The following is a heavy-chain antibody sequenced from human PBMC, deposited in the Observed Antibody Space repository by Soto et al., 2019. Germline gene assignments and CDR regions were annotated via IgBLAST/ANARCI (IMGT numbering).Heavy chain of an antibody. J-gene: IGHJ5*02. CDR2: INAGNGNT. D-gene: IGHD1-7*01. V-gene: IGHV1-3*01. Sequence: GASVKVSCKASGYTFTSYAMHWVRQAPGQRLEWIGWINAGNGNTKYSQKFQGRVTITRDTSASTAYMELSSLRSEDTAVYYCARDGRYNWNYEFDPWGQGTLVTVSS. CDR3: ARDGRYNWNYEFDP. CDR1: GYTFTSYA.